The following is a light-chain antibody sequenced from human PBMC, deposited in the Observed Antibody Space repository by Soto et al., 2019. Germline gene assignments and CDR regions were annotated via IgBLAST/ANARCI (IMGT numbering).Light chain of an antibody. J-gene: IGLJ2*01. CDR2: EVS. V-gene: IGLV2-18*01. CDR3: SLYTSSSKV. CDR1: SSDVGSYNR. Sequence: QSALTQPPSVSGSPGQSVTISCTGTSSDVGSYNRVSWYQQPPGTAPKLMIYEVSNRPSGVPDRFSGSKSGNTASLTISGLQAEDESDYYCSLYTSSSKVFGGGTKVTVL.